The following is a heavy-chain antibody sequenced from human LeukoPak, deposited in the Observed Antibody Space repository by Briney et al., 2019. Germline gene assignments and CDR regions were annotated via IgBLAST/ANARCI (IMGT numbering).Heavy chain of an antibody. J-gene: IGHJ4*02. CDR1: GYTFTGYY. V-gene: IGHV1-2*02. CDR2: INPNSGGT. Sequence: ASVKVSCKASGYTFTGYYMHWVRQAPGQGLEWMGWINPNSGGTNYAQKFQGRVTMTRDTSISTAYMELSRLRSDDTAVYYCARDKGGLIVPAAIDYWGQGTLVTVSS. D-gene: IGHD2-2*02. CDR3: ARDKGGLIVPAAIDY.